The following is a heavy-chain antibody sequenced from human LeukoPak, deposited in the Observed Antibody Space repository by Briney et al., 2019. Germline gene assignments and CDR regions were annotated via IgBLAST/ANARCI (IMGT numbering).Heavy chain of an antibody. CDR1: GDSVSSNSAA. CDR2: TYYRSKWYN. J-gene: IGHJ4*02. V-gene: IGHV6-1*01. Sequence: SQTLTLTCAISGDSVSSNSAAWNWIRQSPSRGLEWLGRTYYRSKWYNDYAVSVKSRITINPDTSKNQFSLQLNSVTPEDTAMYYCARAYIAVADYYFDYWGQGTLVTVSS. D-gene: IGHD6-19*01. CDR3: ARAYIAVADYYFDY.